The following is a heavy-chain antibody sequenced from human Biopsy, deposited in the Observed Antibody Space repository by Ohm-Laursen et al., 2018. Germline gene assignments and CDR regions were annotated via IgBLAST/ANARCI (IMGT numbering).Heavy chain of an antibody. CDR2: INTSGGST. V-gene: IGHV3-23*01. CDR3: AKPADSYGSEFYFDY. Sequence: SLRLSCAASGFTFSSYAMTWVRQAPGKGLELVSVINTSGGSTHYAVSVKGRFTISRDNSKNTLYLRMNSLRAEDTAVYYCAKPADSYGSEFYFDYWGQGTLVTVSS. D-gene: IGHD4-17*01. CDR1: GFTFSSYA. J-gene: IGHJ4*02.